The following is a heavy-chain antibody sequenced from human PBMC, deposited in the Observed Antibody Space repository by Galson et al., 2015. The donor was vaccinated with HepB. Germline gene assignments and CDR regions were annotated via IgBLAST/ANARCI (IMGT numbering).Heavy chain of an antibody. CDR3: AREKDATYYFDY. CDR2: ISPSNGGT. D-gene: IGHD5-24*01. Sequence: SVKVSCKAPGYIFTSYHIHWVRQAPGQGLEWVGIISPSNGGTNYAQKFRGRVTMTRDTSTNTVYMELSGLGSEDTAVYYCAREKDATYYFDYWGQGTLVTVSS. CDR1: GYIFTSYH. V-gene: IGHV1-46*01. J-gene: IGHJ4*02.